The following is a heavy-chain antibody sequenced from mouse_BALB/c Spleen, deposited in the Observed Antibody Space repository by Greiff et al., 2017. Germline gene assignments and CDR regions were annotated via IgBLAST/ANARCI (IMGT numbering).Heavy chain of an antibody. J-gene: IGHJ4*01. CDR2: ISDGGSYT. D-gene: IGHD3-3*01. CDR1: GFTFSDYY. CDR3: ARVGGTGAMDY. Sequence: EVQLQQSGGGLVKPGGSLKLSCAASGFTFSDYYMYWVRQTPEKRLEWVATISDGGSYTYYPDSVKGRFTISRDNAKNNLYLQMSSLKSEDTAMYYCARVGGTGAMDYWGQGTSVTVSS. V-gene: IGHV5-4*02.